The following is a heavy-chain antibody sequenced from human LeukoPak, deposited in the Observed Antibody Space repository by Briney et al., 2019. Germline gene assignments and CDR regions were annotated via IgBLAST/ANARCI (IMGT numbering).Heavy chain of an antibody. CDR2: IWYDGSNK. V-gene: IGHV3-33*01. D-gene: IGHD2-2*01. CDR1: GFTFSSYG. J-gene: IGHJ4*02. Sequence: GGSLRLSCATSGFTFSSYGMHWVRQAPGKGLEWVAVIWYDGSNKYYADSVKGRFTISRDNSKNTLYLQMNSLRAEDTAVYYCARDRCSSTSCYQDYWGQGTLVTVSS. CDR3: ARDRCSSTSCYQDY.